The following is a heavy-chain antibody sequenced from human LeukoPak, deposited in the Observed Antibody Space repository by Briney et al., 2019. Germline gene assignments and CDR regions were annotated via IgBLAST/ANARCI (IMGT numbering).Heavy chain of an antibody. D-gene: IGHD6-19*01. CDR3: ARHAPDSSGWYHPVFIDY. V-gene: IGHV4-39*01. CDR2: IYYSGST. Sequence: KASETLSLTCTVSGGSISSSSYYWGWIRQPPGKGLEWIGSIYYSGSTYYNPSLKSRVTISVDTSKNQFSLKLSSVTAADTAVYYCARHAPDSSGWYHPVFIDYWGQGTLVTVSS. J-gene: IGHJ4*02. CDR1: GGSISSSSYY.